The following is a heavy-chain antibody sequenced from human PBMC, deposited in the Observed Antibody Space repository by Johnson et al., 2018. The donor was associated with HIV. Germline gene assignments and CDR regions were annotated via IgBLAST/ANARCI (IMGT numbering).Heavy chain of an antibody. J-gene: IGHJ3*02. CDR3: AGGLRSQIAVAGRGDAFDI. CDR2: ISWNSGSI. D-gene: IGHD6-19*01. Sequence: VHLVESGGGLVQPGRSLRLSCAASGFTFDDYAMHWVRQAPGKGLEWVSGISWNSGSIGYADSVKGRFTISRDNAKNSLYLQMNSLRAEDTALYYCAGGLRSQIAVAGRGDAFDIWGQGTMVTVSS. CDR1: GFTFDDYA. V-gene: IGHV3-9*01.